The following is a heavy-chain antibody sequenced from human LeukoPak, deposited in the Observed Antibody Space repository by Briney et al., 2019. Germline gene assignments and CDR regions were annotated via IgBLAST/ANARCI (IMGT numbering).Heavy chain of an antibody. CDR1: GFIVSDNY. CDR3: ARGRLPNGADN. Sequence: GGSLRLSCVASGFIVSDNYMRWIHQAPGKEPQWVSIIYPDGRAFYADSVKGRFTISRDNSRNTLYLQMNSLRADDTALYYCARGRLPNGADNWGQGTLVTVSS. D-gene: IGHD2-21*02. CDR2: IYPDGRA. J-gene: IGHJ4*02. V-gene: IGHV3-53*01.